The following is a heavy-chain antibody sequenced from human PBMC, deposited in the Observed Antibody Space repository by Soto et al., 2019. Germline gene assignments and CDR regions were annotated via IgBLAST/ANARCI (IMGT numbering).Heavy chain of an antibody. CDR1: GYTFTGYY. V-gene: IGHV1-2*04. J-gene: IGHJ5*02. Sequence: GASVKVSCKASGYTFTGYYMHWVRQAPGQGLEWMGWINPNSGGTNYAQKFQGWVTMTRDTSISTAYMELSRLRSDDTAVYYCARDHCSSTSCYLFPWGQGTLVTVSS. D-gene: IGHD2-2*01. CDR2: INPNSGGT. CDR3: ARDHCSSTSCYLFP.